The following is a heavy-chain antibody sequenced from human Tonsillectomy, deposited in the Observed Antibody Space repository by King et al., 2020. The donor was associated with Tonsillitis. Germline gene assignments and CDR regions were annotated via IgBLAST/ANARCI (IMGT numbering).Heavy chain of an antibody. CDR3: ARGNCGGDCYPHYYYYGMDV. CDR1: GGTFSSYA. D-gene: IGHD2-21*02. V-gene: IGHV1-69*01. CDR2: IIPIFGTA. Sequence: QLVQSGAEVKKPGSSVKVSCKASGGTFSSYAISWVRQAPGQGLEWMGGIIPIFGTANYAQKFQGRVTITADESTSTAYMELSSLRSEDTAVYYCARGNCGGDCYPHYYYYGMDVWGQGTTVTVSS. J-gene: IGHJ6*02.